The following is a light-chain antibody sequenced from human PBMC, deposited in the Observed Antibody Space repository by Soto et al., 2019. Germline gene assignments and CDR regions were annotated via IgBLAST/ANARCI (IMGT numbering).Light chain of an antibody. CDR3: QQLSTYPRT. CDR1: QGISSY. V-gene: IGKV1-9*01. J-gene: IGKJ1*01. CDR2: AAS. Sequence: DIQLTQSPSFLSASVGDRVTITCRASQGISSYLAWFQQKPGKAPTLLIYAASTLQSGVPSRFSGSGSGTEFTLTCSSLQPEDFATYYCQQLSTYPRTFGQGTKVEIK.